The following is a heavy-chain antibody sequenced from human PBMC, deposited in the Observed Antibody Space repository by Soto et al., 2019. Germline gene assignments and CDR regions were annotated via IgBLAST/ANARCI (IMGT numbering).Heavy chain of an antibody. CDR1: GFTFCSVV. CDR3: TRASSDFDHREV. J-gene: IGHJ6*02. Sequence: PGGSLRLSCAASGFTFCSVVMRWVRQTPGKGLEWVATITETGGDTYYTDSVKGRFTISRDNSKNTLYLQMNSLRAEDTALYYCTRASSDFDHREVWGQGTTVTVSS. D-gene: IGHD3-9*01. CDR2: ITETGGDT. V-gene: IGHV3-23*01.